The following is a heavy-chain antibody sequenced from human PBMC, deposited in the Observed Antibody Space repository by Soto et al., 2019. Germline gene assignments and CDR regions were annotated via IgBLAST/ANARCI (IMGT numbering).Heavy chain of an antibody. Sequence: SETLSLTCTVSGGSISSYYWSWIRQPPGKGLEWIGYIYYSGSTNYNPSLKSRVTISVDTSKNQFSLKLSSVTAADTAVYYCARHYCSSTSCAGLYFDYWGQGTLVTVSS. CDR2: IYYSGST. CDR3: ARHYCSSTSCAGLYFDY. CDR1: GGSISSYY. D-gene: IGHD2-2*01. V-gene: IGHV4-59*01. J-gene: IGHJ4*02.